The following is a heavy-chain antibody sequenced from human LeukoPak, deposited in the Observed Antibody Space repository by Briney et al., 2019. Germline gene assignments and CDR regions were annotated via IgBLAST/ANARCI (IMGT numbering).Heavy chain of an antibody. Sequence: ASVKVSCKASGYTFTNYYIHWVRQAPGQGLEWMGIINPSGGSTSYAQKFQGRVIMTRDTSTSTVYMDLSSLRSEDTAVYYCATDGSSTDDYYFDYWGQGTLVTVSS. V-gene: IGHV1-46*01. CDR2: INPSGGST. D-gene: IGHD2-2*01. CDR1: GYTFTNYY. J-gene: IGHJ4*02. CDR3: ATDGSSTDDYYFDY.